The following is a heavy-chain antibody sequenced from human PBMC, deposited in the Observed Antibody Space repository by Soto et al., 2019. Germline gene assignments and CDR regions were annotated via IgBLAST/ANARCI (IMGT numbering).Heavy chain of an antibody. CDR3: AKSSSGSYFRGGQDAFDI. CDR1: GYTFTSYY. J-gene: IGHJ3*02. CDR2: INPSGGST. V-gene: IGHV1-46*01. D-gene: IGHD1-26*01. Sequence: ASVKVSCKASGYTFTSYYMHWVRQAPGQGLEWMGIINPSGGSTSYAQKFQGRVTMTRDTSTSTVYMELSSLRSEDTAVYYCAKSSSGSYFRGGQDAFDIWGQGTMVTVSS.